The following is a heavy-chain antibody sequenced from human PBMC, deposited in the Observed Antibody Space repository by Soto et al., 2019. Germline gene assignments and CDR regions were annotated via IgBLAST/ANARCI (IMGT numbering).Heavy chain of an antibody. CDR2: IWYDGSNK. CDR1: GFTFSSYG. CDR3: ARDLGSGYLDY. J-gene: IGHJ4*02. D-gene: IGHD3-22*01. Sequence: QVQLVESGGGVVQPGRSLRLSCAASGFTFSSYGMHWVRQAPGKGLEWVAVIWYDGSNKYYADSVKGRFTISRDNSKNTLYLQMNSLRAEDTAVYYCARDLGSGYLDYWGQGTLVTXSS. V-gene: IGHV3-33*01.